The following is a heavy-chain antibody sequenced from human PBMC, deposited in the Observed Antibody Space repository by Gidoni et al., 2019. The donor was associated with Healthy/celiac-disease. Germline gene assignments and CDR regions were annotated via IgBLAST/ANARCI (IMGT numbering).Heavy chain of an antibody. V-gene: IGHV3-21*01. CDR2: ISSSSSYI. CDR1: GFTFSRYS. D-gene: IGHD4-17*01. Sequence: EVQLVESGGGLVKPGGSLRLSCAASGFTFSRYSMNWVRQAPRKGRGWVSSISSSSSYIYYADSVKGRFTISRDNAKNSLYLQMNSLRAEDTAVYYCARGLRPADYWGQGTLVTVSS. J-gene: IGHJ4*02. CDR3: ARGLRPADY.